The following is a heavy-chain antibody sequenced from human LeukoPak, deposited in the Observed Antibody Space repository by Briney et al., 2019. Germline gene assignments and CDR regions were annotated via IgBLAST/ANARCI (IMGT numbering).Heavy chain of an antibody. Sequence: GGSLRLSCAASGFSFSAYWMTWVRQAPGTGLEWVANINPAGSETYYVDPVKGRFSISRDNARNLVYLQMNSLRAEDTAVYHCARFGYVAAVDVWGQGTPVTVSS. CDR3: ARFGYVAAVDV. J-gene: IGHJ4*02. CDR1: GFSFSAYW. D-gene: IGHD2-15*01. V-gene: IGHV3-7*01. CDR2: INPAGSET.